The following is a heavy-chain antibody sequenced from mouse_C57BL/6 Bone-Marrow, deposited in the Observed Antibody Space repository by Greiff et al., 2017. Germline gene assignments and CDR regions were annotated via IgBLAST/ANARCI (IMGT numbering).Heavy chain of an antibody. Sequence: EVQGVESGGGLVKPGGSLKLSCAASGFTFSSYAMSWVRQTPEKRLEWVATISDGGSYTYYPDNVKGRFTISRDNAKNNLYLQMSHLKSEDTAMYYCARGGGNYGYYAMDYWGQGTSVTVSS. V-gene: IGHV5-4*01. CDR1: GFTFSSYA. D-gene: IGHD2-1*01. CDR3: ARGGGNYGYYAMDY. CDR2: ISDGGSYT. J-gene: IGHJ4*01.